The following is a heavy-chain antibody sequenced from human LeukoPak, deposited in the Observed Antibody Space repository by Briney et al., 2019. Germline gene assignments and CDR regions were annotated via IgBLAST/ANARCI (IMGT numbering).Heavy chain of an antibody. Sequence: SETLSLTCTVSGGSISSYYWSWIRQPAGQGLEWIGRIYTSGSTNYNPSLKSRVTMSVDTSKNQFSLKLSSVTAADTAVYYCARLSYDYVWGSEGYFDYWGQGTLVTVSS. D-gene: IGHD3-16*01. CDR3: ARLSYDYVWGSEGYFDY. CDR2: IYTSGST. J-gene: IGHJ4*02. CDR1: GGSISSYY. V-gene: IGHV4-4*07.